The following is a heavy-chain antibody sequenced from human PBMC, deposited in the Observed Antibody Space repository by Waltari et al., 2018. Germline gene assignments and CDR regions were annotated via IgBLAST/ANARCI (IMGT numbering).Heavy chain of an antibody. CDR1: GFTFRSYA. V-gene: IGHV3-23*01. D-gene: IGHD3-3*01. CDR3: ANSEWLLGGVFDY. J-gene: IGHJ4*02. CDR2: ISGSGGST. Sequence: EVQLLESGGGLVQPGGSLRLSCAASGFTFRSYALSWVRRAPGKGLEGVSAISGSGGSTYYADSVKGRFTISRDNSKNTLYLQMNSLRAEDTAVYYCANSEWLLGGVFDYWGQGTLVTVSS.